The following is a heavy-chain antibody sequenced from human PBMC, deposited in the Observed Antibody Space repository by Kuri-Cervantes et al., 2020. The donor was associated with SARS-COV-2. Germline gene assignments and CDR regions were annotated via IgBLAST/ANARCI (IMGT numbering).Heavy chain of an antibody. CDR1: GGSISSHY. V-gene: IGHV4-59*08. Sequence: SETLSLTCTVSGGSISSHYWSWIRRPPGKGLEWIGYIYYSGSTNYNPSLKSRVTMSVDTSKNQFSLKLSSVTAADTAVYYCATHSGSYPYYYYYYMDVWGKGTTVTVSS. CDR2: IYYSGST. D-gene: IGHD1-26*01. J-gene: IGHJ6*03. CDR3: ATHSGSYPYYYYYYMDV.